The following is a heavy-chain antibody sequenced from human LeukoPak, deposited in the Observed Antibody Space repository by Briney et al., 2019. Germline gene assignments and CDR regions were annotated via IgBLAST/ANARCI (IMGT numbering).Heavy chain of an antibody. CDR2: IYYSGST. CDR1: GGTISSFY. D-gene: IGHD1-14*01. CDR3: AGRFRTFDY. J-gene: IGHJ4*02. Sequence: SETLSLTCTVSGGTISSFYWSWIRQPPGKGLEWIGNIYYSGSTSYNPSLKSRVTISVDTSKNQFSLKLNSVTAADTAVYYCAGRFRTFDYWGQGTLVTVSS. V-gene: IGHV4-59*08.